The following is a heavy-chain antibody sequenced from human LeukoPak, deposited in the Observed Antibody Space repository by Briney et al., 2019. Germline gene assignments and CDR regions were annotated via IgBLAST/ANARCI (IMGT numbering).Heavy chain of an antibody. J-gene: IGHJ5*02. Sequence: ASVKVSCKASGYTFTSYDINWVRQATGQGLEWMEWMNPNSGNTGYAQKFQGRVTMTRNTSISTAYMELSSLRSEDTAVYYCARDIVVVPAATIKDHNWFDPWGQGTLVTVSS. V-gene: IGHV1-8*01. CDR3: ARDIVVVPAATIKDHNWFDP. CDR2: MNPNSGNT. D-gene: IGHD2-2*01. CDR1: GYTFTSYD.